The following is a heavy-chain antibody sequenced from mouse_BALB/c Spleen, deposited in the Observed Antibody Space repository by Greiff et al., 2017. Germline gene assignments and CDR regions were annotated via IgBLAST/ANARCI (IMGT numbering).Heavy chain of an antibody. CDR3: ARRRSQSTLYAMDY. Sequence: EVHLVESGGGLVQPGGSRKLSCAASGFTFSSFGMHWVRQAPEKGLEWVAYISSGSSTIYYADTVKGRFTISRDNPKNTLFLQMTSLRSEDTAMYYCARRRSQSTLYAMDYWGQGTSVTVSS. CDR1: GFTFSSFG. CDR2: ISSGSSTI. J-gene: IGHJ4*01. V-gene: IGHV5-17*02. D-gene: IGHD5-1*01.